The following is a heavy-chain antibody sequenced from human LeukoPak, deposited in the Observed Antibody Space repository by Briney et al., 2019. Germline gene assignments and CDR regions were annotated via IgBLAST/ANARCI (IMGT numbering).Heavy chain of an antibody. CDR1: GFTFSNYA. D-gene: IGHD2-21*02. Sequence: PGGSLRLXCEASGFTFSNYAMAWVRQSPGKGLEWVSGITGSGGHTYYAGSVKGRFTSSRDNSKNTLYLQMNSLRAEDTAVYYCTKDLTDYHYYYTDVWGKGTTVIVSS. CDR3: TKDLTDYHYYYTDV. J-gene: IGHJ6*03. V-gene: IGHV3-23*01. CDR2: ITGSGGHT.